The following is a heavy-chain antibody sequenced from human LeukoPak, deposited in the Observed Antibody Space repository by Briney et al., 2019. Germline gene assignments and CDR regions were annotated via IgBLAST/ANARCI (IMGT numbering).Heavy chain of an antibody. CDR2: IYYSGST. CDR1: GGSISSYY. D-gene: IGHD5-24*01. V-gene: IGHV4-59*08. Sequence: SETLSLTCTVCGGSISSYYWSWIRQPPGKGLEWRGYIYYSGSTNSNPSLYSRVTISVDTSKNQFSLKLSSVTAADTAVYYCARSVRDGYNYYAFDIWGQGTMVTVSS. J-gene: IGHJ3*02. CDR3: ARSVRDGYNYYAFDI.